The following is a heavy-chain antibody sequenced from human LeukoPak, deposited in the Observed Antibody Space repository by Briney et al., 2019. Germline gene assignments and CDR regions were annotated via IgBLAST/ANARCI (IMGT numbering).Heavy chain of an antibody. CDR1: GGSFTGYY. D-gene: IGHD3-22*01. CDR3: ANWYYYDSGNSPRRGPPFDY. V-gene: IGHV4-34*01. J-gene: IGHJ4*02. CDR2: INQSGRT. Sequence: SETLSLTCAVYGGSFTGYYWSWIRQPPGKGLEWIGEINQSGRTNYNPSLKSRVTISADTSKNQFSLKLSSVIAADTAVYYCANWYYYDSGNSPRRGPPFDYWGQGTLVTVSS.